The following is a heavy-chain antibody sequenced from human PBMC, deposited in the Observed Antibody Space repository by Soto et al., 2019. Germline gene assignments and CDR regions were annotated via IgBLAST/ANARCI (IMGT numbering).Heavy chain of an antibody. CDR3: ARRDFWSGYSYYYYGMDV. D-gene: IGHD3-3*01. CDR2: IKPSGGST. V-gene: IGHV1-46*01. CDR1: GYTFTSYY. J-gene: IGHJ6*02. Sequence: ASVKVSCKASGYTFTSYYMHWVRQAPGQGLEWMGIIKPSGGSTSYAQKFQGRVTMTRDTSTSTVYMELSSLRSEDTAVYYCARRDFWSGYSYYYYGMDVWGQGTTVTVSS.